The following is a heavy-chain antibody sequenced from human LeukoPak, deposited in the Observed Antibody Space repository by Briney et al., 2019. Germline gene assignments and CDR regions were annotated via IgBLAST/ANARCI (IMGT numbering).Heavy chain of an antibody. CDR3: ARDLQPGIAAAADY. V-gene: IGHV3-66*01. CDR2: IYSGGST. Sequence: GGSLRLSCAASGFTVSSNYMSWVRQAPGKGLEWVSVIYSGGSTYYADSVKGRFTISRDNSKNTLYLQMNSLRAEDTAVYYCARDLQPGIAAAADYWGQGTLVTVSS. CDR1: GFTVSSNY. J-gene: IGHJ4*02. D-gene: IGHD6-13*01.